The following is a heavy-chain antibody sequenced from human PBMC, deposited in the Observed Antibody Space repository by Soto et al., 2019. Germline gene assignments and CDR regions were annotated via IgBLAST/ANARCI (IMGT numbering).Heavy chain of an antibody. D-gene: IGHD3-22*01. CDR1: GFSFSNYA. CDR3: VRDDRWAFDF. CDR2: ISIGSGSI. Sequence: EVQLVESGGGLVQPGGSRRVSCAASGFSFSNYAMNWVGQAPGKGLEWVSYISIGSGSIFYADSVKGRFTISRDDAKNSLYMQMNTLRDKDTAVYYCVRDDRWAFDFWGQGTMVTVSS. J-gene: IGHJ3*01. V-gene: IGHV3-48*02.